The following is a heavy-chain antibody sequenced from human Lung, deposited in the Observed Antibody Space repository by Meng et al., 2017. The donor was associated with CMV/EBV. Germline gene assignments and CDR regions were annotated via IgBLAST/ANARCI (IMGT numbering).Heavy chain of an antibody. Sequence: SXTLSLXCTVSRGSISSDVHYWGWIRQPPGKGLEWIGNIFHSGSAYYNPSLKSRVSISVDTSKNQFSLKLSSVTAADTAMYYCARQGTAAAVTRPRTFDYXGQGXLVTVSS. CDR3: ARQGTAAAVTRPRTFDY. J-gene: IGHJ4*02. V-gene: IGHV4-39*01. D-gene: IGHD6-13*01. CDR1: RGSISSDVHY. CDR2: IFHSGSA.